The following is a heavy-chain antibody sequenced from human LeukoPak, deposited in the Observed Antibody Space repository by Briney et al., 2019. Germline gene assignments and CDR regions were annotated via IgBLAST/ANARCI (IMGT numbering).Heavy chain of an antibody. CDR2: IYYCGTT. D-gene: IGHD2-15*01. V-gene: IGHV4-39*01. Sequence: TSATLSLTCTVSGGSISSNNYYWGWIRQPPGKGLAWIVSIYYCGTTYYNPSLKSRVTISVDTSKKQFSLKLSSVPAADTAVYYCARRDCSGRSCYSYYFDYWGQGTLVTVSS. CDR1: GGSISSNNYY. J-gene: IGHJ4*02. CDR3: ARRDCSGRSCYSYYFDY.